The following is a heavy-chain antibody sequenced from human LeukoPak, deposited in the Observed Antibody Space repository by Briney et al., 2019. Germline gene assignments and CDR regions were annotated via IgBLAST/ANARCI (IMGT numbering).Heavy chain of an antibody. CDR2: INHSGRT. CDR1: GGSFSGYY. V-gene: IGHV4-34*01. CDR3: ARGRTVYYDNLTGYYYYYYMDV. J-gene: IGHJ6*03. D-gene: IGHD3-9*01. Sequence: TETSSVTLAVYGGSFSGYYWCWIRQPQGMGLEGIGEINHSGRTTYNPSLKSRVTISVDTSKNQFSLKLSSVTAADTAVYYCARGRTVYYDNLTGYYYYYYMDVWGKGTTVTVSS.